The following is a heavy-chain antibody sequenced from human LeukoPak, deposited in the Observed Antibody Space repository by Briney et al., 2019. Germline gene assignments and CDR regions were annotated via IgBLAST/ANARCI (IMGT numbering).Heavy chain of an antibody. CDR2: ISAYNGNT. D-gene: IGHD4-17*01. J-gene: IGHJ4*01. CDR1: GYIFTSYG. V-gene: IGHV1-18*01. CDR3: ARGDRATVTLY. Sequence: ASVKVSCTASGYIFTSYGISWVRQAPGQGPEWMGWISAYNGNTNYAQTLQGRVTMTTDTSTSTAYMELRSLRADDTAVHYCARGDRATVTLYWGHGTLVTVTS.